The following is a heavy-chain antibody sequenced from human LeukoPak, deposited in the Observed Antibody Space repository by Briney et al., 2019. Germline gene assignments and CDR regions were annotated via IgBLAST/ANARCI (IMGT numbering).Heavy chain of an antibody. CDR3: ARPLRYFDWPHQRRAFDI. CDR1: GGSFSGYY. D-gene: IGHD3-9*01. J-gene: IGHJ3*02. CDR2: INHSGST. V-gene: IGHV4-34*01. Sequence: PSETLSLICAVYGGSFSGYYWSWIRQPPGKGLEWIGEINHSGSTNYNPSLKSRVTISVDTSKNQFSLKLSSVTAADTAVYYCARPLRYFDWPHQRRAFDIWGQGTMVTVSS.